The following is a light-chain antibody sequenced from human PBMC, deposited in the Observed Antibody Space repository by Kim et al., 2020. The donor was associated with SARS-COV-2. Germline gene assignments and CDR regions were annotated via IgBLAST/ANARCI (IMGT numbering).Light chain of an antibody. J-gene: IGLJ2*01. Sequence: QTVTFSCSGSTSNSGTQYDVHWYRQFPRTAPKLLIYGNNNRPSGVPERFSGSKSGTSAFLVITGLQAGDEADYYCQSYDSRLSGVVFGGGTQLTVL. CDR2: GNN. V-gene: IGLV1-40*01. CDR3: QSYDSRLSGVV. CDR1: TSNSGTQYD.